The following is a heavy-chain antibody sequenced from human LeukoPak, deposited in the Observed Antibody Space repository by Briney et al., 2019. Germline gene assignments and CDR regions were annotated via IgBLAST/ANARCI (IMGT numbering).Heavy chain of an antibody. CDR1: GFSVSNNY. J-gene: IGHJ4*02. Sequence: GGSLRLSCAASGFSVSNNYMSWVRQAPGKGPEGVSVIYSRGATYYADSVKGRSTISGDNSKNTLYLQMNSLRVEDTAVYYCAARNYWGQGTLVTVSS. V-gene: IGHV3-53*01. CDR3: AARNY. CDR2: IYSRGAT. D-gene: IGHD1-14*01.